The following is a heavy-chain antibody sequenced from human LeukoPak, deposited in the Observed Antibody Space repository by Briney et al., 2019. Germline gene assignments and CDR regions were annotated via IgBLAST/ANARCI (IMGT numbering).Heavy chain of an antibody. Sequence: GASVKVSCKASGYTFTGYYMHWVRQAPGQGLEWMGWINPNSGGTNYAQKFQGRVTMTRDTSISTAYMELSRLRSDDTAVYYRARVARGGGIIATGLFDYWGQGTLVTVSS. CDR2: INPNSGGT. CDR3: ARVARGGGIIATGLFDY. J-gene: IGHJ4*02. CDR1: GYTFTGYY. D-gene: IGHD5-12*01. V-gene: IGHV1-2*02.